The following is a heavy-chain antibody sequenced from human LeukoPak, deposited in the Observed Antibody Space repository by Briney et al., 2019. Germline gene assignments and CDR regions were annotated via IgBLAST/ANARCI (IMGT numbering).Heavy chain of an antibody. CDR3: AKSAYYDSSGFYREYYFEH. V-gene: IGHV3-53*01. Sequence: GGSLGLSCAASGFTVSSNYMSWVRQAPGKGLEWVSSISGGGGSTYYADSVKGRFTISRDNSKNTLFLQMSSLTVGDTAVYYCAKSAYYDSSGFYREYYFEHWGQGTLVTVSS. CDR1: GFTVSSNY. CDR2: SGGGGST. D-gene: IGHD3-22*01. J-gene: IGHJ4*02.